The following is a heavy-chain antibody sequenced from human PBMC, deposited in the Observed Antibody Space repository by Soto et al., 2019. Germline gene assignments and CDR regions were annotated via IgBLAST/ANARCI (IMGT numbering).Heavy chain of an antibody. CDR1: GFTFSSYA. J-gene: IGHJ6*02. V-gene: IGHV3-30-3*01. D-gene: IGHD6-13*01. CDR2: ISYDGSNK. Sequence: QVQLVESGGGVVQPGRSLRLSCAASGFTFSSYAMHWVRQAPGKGLEWVAVISYDGSNKYYADSVKGRFTISRDNSKNRLYLQMNSLRAEDTAVYYCARDGSSSWPMIYYYGMDVWGQGTTVTVSS. CDR3: ARDGSSSWPMIYYYGMDV.